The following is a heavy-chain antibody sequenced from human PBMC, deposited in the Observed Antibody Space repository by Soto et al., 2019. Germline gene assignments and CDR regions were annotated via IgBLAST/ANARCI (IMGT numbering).Heavy chain of an antibody. J-gene: IGHJ6*02. D-gene: IGHD6-6*01. Sequence: ASVKVSCKASGYTFTSYGISWVRQAPGQGLEWMGWISAYNGNTNYAQKFQGRVTMTRDTSISTAYMELSRLRSDDTAVYYCATTYSSSSSTWYYYYGMDVWGQGTTVTVSS. CDR3: ATTYSSSSSTWYYYYGMDV. CDR2: ISAYNGNT. CDR1: GYTFTSYG. V-gene: IGHV1-18*01.